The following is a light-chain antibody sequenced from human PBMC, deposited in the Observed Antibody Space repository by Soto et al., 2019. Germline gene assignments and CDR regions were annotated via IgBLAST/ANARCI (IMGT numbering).Light chain of an antibody. CDR1: QDISSY. CDR2: GAS. Sequence: DIQLTQSPSLLSASVGDRVTITCRASQDISSYLAWYQQKPGKAPKLLIFGASTLQSGVASGFSGSESGTEFTLTSSILQPEDFATYYCQQLNSYPITFGQGTRLEIK. V-gene: IGKV1-9*01. J-gene: IGKJ5*01. CDR3: QQLNSYPIT.